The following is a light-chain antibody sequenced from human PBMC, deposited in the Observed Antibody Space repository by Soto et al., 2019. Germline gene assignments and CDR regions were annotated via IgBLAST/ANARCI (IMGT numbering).Light chain of an antibody. CDR2: KAS. CDR3: QPYNSYSRT. CDR1: QSISSW. Sequence: DIQMTQSPSTLSASVGDRVTITCRASQSISSWLAWYQQKPGKAPKLLIYKASSLESGVPSRFSGSGSGTEFTLTISNLQPDDFATYYCQPYNSYSRTFGQGTKLEIK. V-gene: IGKV1-5*03. J-gene: IGKJ2*02.